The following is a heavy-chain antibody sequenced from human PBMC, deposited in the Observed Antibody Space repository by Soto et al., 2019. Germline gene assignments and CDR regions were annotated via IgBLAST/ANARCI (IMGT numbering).Heavy chain of an antibody. D-gene: IGHD3-22*01. Sequence: GGSLRLSCAASGFTFSSYGMHWVRQAPGKGLEWVAVIWYDGSNKYYADSVKGRFTISRDNSKNTLYLQMNSLRAEDTAVYYCARELYYYDSSGYYSLDYWGQGTLVTVSS. CDR1: GFTFSSYG. CDR2: IWYDGSNK. J-gene: IGHJ4*02. V-gene: IGHV3-33*01. CDR3: ARELYYYDSSGYYSLDY.